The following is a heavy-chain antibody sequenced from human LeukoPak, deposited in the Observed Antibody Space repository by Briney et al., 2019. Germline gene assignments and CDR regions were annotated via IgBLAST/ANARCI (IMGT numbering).Heavy chain of an antibody. CDR3: ARDSTYYYDSSGYYGRVDAFDI. D-gene: IGHD3-22*01. V-gene: IGHV3-21*01. CDR2: ISSSSSYI. J-gene: IGHJ3*02. CDR1: GFTFSSYS. Sequence: GGSLRLSCAASGFTFSSYSMNWVRQAPGKGLEWVSSISSSSSYIYYADSVKGRFTISRDNAKNSLYLQMNSLRAEDTAVYYCARDSTYYYDSSGYYGRVDAFDIWGQGTMVTVSS.